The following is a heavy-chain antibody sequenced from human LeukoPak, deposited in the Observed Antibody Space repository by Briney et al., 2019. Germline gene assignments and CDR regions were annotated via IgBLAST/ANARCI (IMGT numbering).Heavy chain of an antibody. V-gene: IGHV4-61*02. CDR1: GGSISSGRYY. CDR3: ARGRRVRGVIMIGNYYYYMDV. J-gene: IGHJ6*03. CDR2: IYTSGST. Sequence: SQTLSLTCTVSGGSISSGRYYWSWIRQPAGKGLEWIGRIYTSGSTNYNPSLKSRVTISVDTSKNQFSLKLSSVTAADTAVYYCARGRRVRGVIMIGNYYYYMDVWGKGTTVTISS. D-gene: IGHD3-10*01.